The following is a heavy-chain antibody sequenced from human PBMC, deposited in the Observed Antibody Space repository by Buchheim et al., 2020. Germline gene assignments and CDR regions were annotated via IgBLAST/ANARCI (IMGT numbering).Heavy chain of an antibody. CDR3: TRDRGWQQFDY. V-gene: IGHV3-7*04. CDR2: VNQDGSET. D-gene: IGHD5-24*01. J-gene: IGHJ4*02. Sequence: EVQLVESGGGLVQTGGSLRLSCAASGFTFSDSWMTWVRQAPGKGLERVANVNQDGSETYYVDSVKGRFTISRDNAKNSLYLQMNSLRDEDTAVYYCTRDRGWQQFDYWGQGTL. CDR1: GFTFSDSW.